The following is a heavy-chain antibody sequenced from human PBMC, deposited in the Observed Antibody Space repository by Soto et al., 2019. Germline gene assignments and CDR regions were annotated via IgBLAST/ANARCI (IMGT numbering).Heavy chain of an antibody. CDR2: AFYSGRT. D-gene: IGHD3-16*01. V-gene: IGHV4-39*01. J-gene: IGHJ6*02. CDR3: ARLSFGYDMDV. CDR1: GGSISSSRHY. Sequence: QLQLQESGPGLVKPSETLSLTCTVSGGSISSSRHYWAWIRQPPGKGLEWIGSAFYSGRTYYNPSLKSRVTISVDTSKNQFSLNVSSVSAADTALYYCARLSFGYDMDVWGQGTTVTVSS.